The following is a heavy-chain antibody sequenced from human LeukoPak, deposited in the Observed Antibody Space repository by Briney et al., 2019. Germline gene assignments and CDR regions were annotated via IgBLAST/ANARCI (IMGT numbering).Heavy chain of an antibody. CDR1: GFTFNNYA. V-gene: IGHV3-23*01. Sequence: PGGSLRLSCAASGFTFNNYAMTWVRQAPGKGLEWVSTINTGGGAYYAASVKGRFTISRDNSRNTLYLQMNSLRAGDTAVYYCARDLHEYYFDYWGQGTLVTVFS. CDR2: INTGGGA. CDR3: ARDLHEYYFDY. J-gene: IGHJ4*02.